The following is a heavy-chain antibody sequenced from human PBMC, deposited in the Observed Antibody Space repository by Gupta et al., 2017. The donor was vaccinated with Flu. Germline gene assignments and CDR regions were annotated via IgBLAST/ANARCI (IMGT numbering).Heavy chain of an antibody. CDR3: ARYHRDDYNHFYFDY. CDR1: GFDFSNYN. CDR2: ISSTSSTI. Sequence: EVQLVESGGRLVQPGGSLRLSCAASGFDFSNYNMNWVRQAPGKGLEWVAHISSTSSTIYHADSVKGRFTISRDNDNNSLYLQMNSLRDEDTAIYYCARYHRDDYNHFYFDYWGQGTLVTVSS. D-gene: IGHD4-17*01. J-gene: IGHJ4*02. V-gene: IGHV3-48*02.